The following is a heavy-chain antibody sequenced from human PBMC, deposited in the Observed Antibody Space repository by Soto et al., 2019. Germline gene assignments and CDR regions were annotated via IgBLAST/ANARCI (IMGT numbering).Heavy chain of an antibody. V-gene: IGHV5-51*01. Sequence: PGESLKISCKGSGYTFTSYCIAWVRQMPGKGLEWMGIMCPGDSNIRYSPSFQGQVIISADKSISTAYLQWSSLKASDTAMYYCARLGLDFHIVAMPFDYWGQGTLVTVSS. D-gene: IGHD5-12*01. CDR3: ARLGLDFHIVAMPFDY. J-gene: IGHJ4*02. CDR1: GYTFTSYC. CDR2: MCPGDSNI.